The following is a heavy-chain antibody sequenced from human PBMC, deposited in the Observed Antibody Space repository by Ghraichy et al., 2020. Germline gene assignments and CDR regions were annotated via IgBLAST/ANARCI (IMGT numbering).Heavy chain of an antibody. V-gene: IGHV4-59*01. CDR3: ARGHDYSNHFDY. J-gene: IGHJ4*02. Sequence: ESLNISCTVSGGSISSYYWSWIRQPPGKGLEWIGYIYYSGSTNYNPSLKSRVTISVDTSKNQFSLKLSSVTAADTAVYYCARGHDYSNHFDYWGQGTLVTVSS. CDR1: GGSISSYY. CDR2: IYYSGST. D-gene: IGHD4-11*01.